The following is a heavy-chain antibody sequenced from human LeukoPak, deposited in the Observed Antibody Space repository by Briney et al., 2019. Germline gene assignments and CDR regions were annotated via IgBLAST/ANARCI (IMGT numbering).Heavy chain of an antibody. CDR2: ISPDSGRT. V-gene: IGHV1-2*02. Sequence: ASVKDSCKASGYTFTDYYMHCVRQAPGQGLEWIGWISPDSGRTGFAQKFQGRVTMTRDTSISTAYMELSRLGYDDTAVYYCARDTRSSYLQYYFDYGGQGTLVTVSS. CDR1: GYTFTDYY. J-gene: IGHJ4*02. CDR3: ARDTRSSYLQYYFDY. D-gene: IGHD5-24*01.